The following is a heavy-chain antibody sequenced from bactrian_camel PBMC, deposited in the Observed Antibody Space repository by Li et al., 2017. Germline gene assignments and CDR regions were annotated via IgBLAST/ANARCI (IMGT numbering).Heavy chain of an antibody. D-gene: IGHD2*01. CDR1: GVFYHSSC. CDR2: TYLGGGRT. J-gene: IGHJ4*01. V-gene: IGHV3S40*01. Sequence: DVQLVESGGGSVQAGGSLSLSCAASGVFYHSSCMGWFRQAPGKEREGVAATYLGGGRTHYADSVKGQFAISEDTASDTVFLQMNSLKPEDTAMYYCVAFCSGGYWSFKYWGQGTQVTVS. CDR3: VAFCSGGYWSFKY.